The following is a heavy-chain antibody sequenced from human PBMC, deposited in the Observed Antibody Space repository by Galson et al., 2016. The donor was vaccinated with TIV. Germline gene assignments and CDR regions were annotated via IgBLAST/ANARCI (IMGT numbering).Heavy chain of an antibody. CDR1: GFSLNTDGMC. D-gene: IGHD3-22*01. J-gene: IGHJ4*02. CDR2: IDWDDDK. V-gene: IGHV2-70*11. Sequence: PALVKPTQTLTLTCTFSGFSLNTDGMCVNWIRQPPGKALEWLARIDWDDDKSYSPSLKTRLTISKDTSKNRVVLTMTNMDPVDTPTYYCARISGYYDSSGHYIPRSFDYWGQGALVTVSS. CDR3: ARISGYYDSSGHYIPRSFDY.